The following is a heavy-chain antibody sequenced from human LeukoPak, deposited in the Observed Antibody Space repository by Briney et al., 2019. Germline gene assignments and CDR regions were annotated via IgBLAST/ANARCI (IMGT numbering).Heavy chain of an antibody. J-gene: IGHJ4*02. D-gene: IGHD3-10*01. V-gene: IGHV4-59*08. CDR2: IYSSGST. CDR3: ARHSGLLYFDY. Sequence: NPSETLSLTCTVSGVSISSYYWSSIRQPPGKGLEWIAFIYSSGSTNYNPSLKSRVTISVDTSKNQFSLRLSAVAAAYTAVYYCARHSGLLYFDYWGQGNLVTVSS. CDR1: GVSISSYY.